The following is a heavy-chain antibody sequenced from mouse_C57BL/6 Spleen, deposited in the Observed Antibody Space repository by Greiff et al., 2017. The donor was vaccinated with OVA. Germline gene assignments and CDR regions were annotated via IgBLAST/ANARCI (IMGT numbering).Heavy chain of an antibody. D-gene: IGHD6-1*01. CDR2: IYPGDGDT. V-gene: IGHV1-82*01. CDR3: AGPSLRGYFDG. CDR1: GYAFSSSW. Sequence: QVQLQQSGPELVKPGASVKISCKASGYAFSSSWMNWVKQRPGKGLEWIGRIYPGDGDTNYNGKFKGKATLTADTSSSTAYMQLSSLTSEDSAVCVCAGPSLRGYFDGWGTGTTVTVS. J-gene: IGHJ1*03.